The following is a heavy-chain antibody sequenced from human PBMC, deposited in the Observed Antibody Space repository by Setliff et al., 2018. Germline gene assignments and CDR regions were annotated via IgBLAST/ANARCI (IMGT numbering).Heavy chain of an antibody. V-gene: IGHV3-21*01. CDR1: GLTFSRYY. CDR3: ARAKGTTMATQYFDY. J-gene: IGHJ4*02. Sequence: GGSLRLSCATSGLTFSRYYMTWVRQAPGTGLEWVSSISPSSSHIYYADSAEGRFTISRDNAKNSLYLQLNSLRAENTAVYYCARAKGTTMATQYFDYWGQGTLVTVSS. D-gene: IGHD3-10*01. CDR2: ISPSSSHI.